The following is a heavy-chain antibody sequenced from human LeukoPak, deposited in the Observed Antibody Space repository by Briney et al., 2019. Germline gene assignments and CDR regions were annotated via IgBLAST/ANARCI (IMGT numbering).Heavy chain of an antibody. V-gene: IGHV4-39*01. CDR3: ARLSGPFDY. Sequence: SETLSLTCTVSGVSTTNGIYYWAWIRQPPGKGLEWIGSVHNVGSTYYNPSLKSRVTISVDTSKNQFSLKLSSVTAADTAVYYCARLSGPFDYWGQGTLVTVSS. CDR2: VHNVGST. CDR1: GVSTTNGIYY. D-gene: IGHD1-14*01. J-gene: IGHJ4*02.